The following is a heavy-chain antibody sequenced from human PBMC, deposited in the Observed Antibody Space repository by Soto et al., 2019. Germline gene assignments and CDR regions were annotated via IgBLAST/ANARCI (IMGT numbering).Heavy chain of an antibody. J-gene: IGHJ6*02. Sequence: SQTLSLTCAISVGSVSSNRDAWNWIRQSPSRGLEWLGRTYYRSTWSNDYAISVKSRITINPDTSKNHFSLQLYSVTPEDTAVYHCEGVSWFRGMDVWGQGTPVTVSS. D-gene: IGHD3-10*01. V-gene: IGHV6-1*01. CDR1: VGSVSSNRDA. CDR3: EGVSWFRGMDV. CDR2: TYYRSTWSN.